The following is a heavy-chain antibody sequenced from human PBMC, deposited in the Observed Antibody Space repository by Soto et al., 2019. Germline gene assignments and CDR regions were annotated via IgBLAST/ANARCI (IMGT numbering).Heavy chain of an antibody. CDR2: IGTAGDT. V-gene: IGHV3-13*04. CDR1: GFTFSSYD. CDR3: ARAAPYSSGWSHFDY. D-gene: IGHD6-19*01. Sequence: GGSLRLSCAASGFTFSSYDMHWVRQATGKGLEWVSAIGTAGDTYYPGSVKGRFTISRENAKNSLYLQMNSLRAGDTAVYYCARAAPYSSGWSHFDYWGQGTLVTVSS. J-gene: IGHJ4*02.